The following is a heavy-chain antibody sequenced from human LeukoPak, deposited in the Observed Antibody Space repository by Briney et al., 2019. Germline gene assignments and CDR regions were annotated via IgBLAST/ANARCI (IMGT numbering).Heavy chain of an antibody. V-gene: IGHV4-59*12. CDR3: ARGGRLYDFWSGTDNWFDP. CDR2: IYYSGST. Sequence: RPSETLSLTCSVSGGSISSYYWSWIRQPPGKGLEWIGYIYYSGSTNYNPSLKSRVTISVDTSKNQFSLKLSSVTAADTAVYYCARGGRLYDFWSGTDNWFDPWGQGTLVTVYS. J-gene: IGHJ5*02. D-gene: IGHD3-3*01. CDR1: GGSISSYY.